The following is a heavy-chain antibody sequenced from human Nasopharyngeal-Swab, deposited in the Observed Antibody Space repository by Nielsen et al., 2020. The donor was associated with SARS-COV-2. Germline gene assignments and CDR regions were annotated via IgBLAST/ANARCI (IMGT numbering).Heavy chain of an antibody. CDR1: GFTFSSYG. J-gene: IGHJ4*02. CDR2: IWYDGSNK. CDR3: ARDGGLWFYYFDY. V-gene: IGHV3-33*01. Sequence: EGSLRLSCAASGFTFSSYGMHWVRQAPGKGLEWVAVIWYDGSNKYYADSVKGRFTISRDNSKNTLYLQMNSLRAEDTAVYYCARDGGLWFYYFDYWGQGTLVTVSS. D-gene: IGHD3-10*01.